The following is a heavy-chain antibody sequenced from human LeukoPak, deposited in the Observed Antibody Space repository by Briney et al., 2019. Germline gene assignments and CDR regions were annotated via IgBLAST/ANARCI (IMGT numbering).Heavy chain of an antibody. D-gene: IGHD1-26*01. J-gene: IGHJ4*02. Sequence: SETLSLTCTVSGGSISSYYWSWIRQPPGKGLEWIGYIYYSGSTNYNPSLKSRVTISVDTSKNQFSLKLSSVTAAGTAVYYCARVYSGSYNFDYWGQGTLVTVSS. CDR2: IYYSGST. CDR3: ARVYSGSYNFDY. CDR1: GGSISSYY. V-gene: IGHV4-59*01.